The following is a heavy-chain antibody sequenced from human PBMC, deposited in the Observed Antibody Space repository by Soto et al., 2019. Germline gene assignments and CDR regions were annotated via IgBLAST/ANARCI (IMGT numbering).Heavy chain of an antibody. J-gene: IGHJ6*02. CDR3: ARDLSSGSYQWNYYYGMDV. CDR1: GYTYTSYG. Sequence: ASVKVSCKASGYTYTSYGISWVRQAPGQGLEWMGWISAYNGNTNYAQKLQGRVTMTTDTSTSTAYMELRSLRSDDTAVYYCARDLSSGSYQWNYYYGMDVWGQGTTVTVSS. CDR2: ISAYNGNT. D-gene: IGHD1-26*01. V-gene: IGHV1-18*01.